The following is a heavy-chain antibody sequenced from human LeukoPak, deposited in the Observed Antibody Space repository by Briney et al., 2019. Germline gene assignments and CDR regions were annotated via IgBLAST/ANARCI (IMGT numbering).Heavy chain of an antibody. CDR2: IDSDGRSA. Sequence: PGGSLRLSCAASGFTFSSYWMHWVRQAPGKGLVWVARIDSDGRSASYADSVKGRFTISRDNAKNTLYLQMNSLRAEDTAVYYCGRDWTVTTISGYWGQRTLLTVSS. J-gene: IGHJ4*02. D-gene: IGHD4-17*01. V-gene: IGHV3-74*01. CDR1: GFTFSSYW. CDR3: GRDWTVTTISGY.